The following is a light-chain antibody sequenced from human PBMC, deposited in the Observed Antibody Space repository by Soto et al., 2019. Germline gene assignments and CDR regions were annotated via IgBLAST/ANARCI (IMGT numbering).Light chain of an antibody. V-gene: IGLV2-23*01. CDR3: YTYAGGSTYL. CDR1: SSDVGSYSL. CDR2: EDI. J-gene: IGLJ1*01. Sequence: QSVLTQPASVSGSPGQSITISCTGTSSDVGSYSLLSWYQHHPGKAPKIIIYEDIKGPSGVSNRFSGSKSGNTASLRISGLQAEDEAASYCYTYAGGSTYLFGTGNKITVL.